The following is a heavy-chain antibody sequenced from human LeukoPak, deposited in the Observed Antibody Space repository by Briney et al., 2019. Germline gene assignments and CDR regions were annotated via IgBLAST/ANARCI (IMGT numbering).Heavy chain of an antibody. D-gene: IGHD3-22*01. Sequence: GGSLRLSCAASGFTFSSNAMTWVRQAPGKGLEWVSGISGSGGNTYYAGSVKGRFTISRDNSKNTLYVQMNSLRAEDTAVYYCARESSGSTYYYMDVWCKGTTVTVSS. CDR2: ISGSGGNT. CDR3: ARESSGSTYYYMDV. CDR1: GFTFSSNA. V-gene: IGHV3-23*01. J-gene: IGHJ6*03.